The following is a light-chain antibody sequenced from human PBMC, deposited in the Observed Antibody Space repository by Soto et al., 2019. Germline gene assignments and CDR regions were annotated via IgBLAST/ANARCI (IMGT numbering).Light chain of an antibody. J-gene: IGKJ1*01. Sequence: EIVMMQSPGTLSVSPGERATLSCRASQSVSSNLAWYQQKPGQAPSLLIYGASTRATGIPARFSGSGSGTEFALTISSLQSEDFAVYYCQQYNNWPRTFGQGTKVDIK. CDR3: QQYNNWPRT. CDR2: GAS. V-gene: IGKV3-15*01. CDR1: QSVSSN.